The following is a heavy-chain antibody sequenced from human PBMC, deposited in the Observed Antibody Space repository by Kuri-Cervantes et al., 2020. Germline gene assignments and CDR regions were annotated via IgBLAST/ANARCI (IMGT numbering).Heavy chain of an antibody. CDR3: ARGAETMIDY. CDR2: IYSGGTA. V-gene: IGHV4-59*12. J-gene: IGHJ4*02. Sequence: SETLSLTCTVSGGSIRNYYWTWIRQTPGKGLEYMGYIYSGGTANYNPSLKSRVTMSVDTSKNQFSLKLTSVTASDTAVYYCARGAETMIDYWGQGTLVTVSS. D-gene: IGHD3-22*01. CDR1: GGSIRNYY.